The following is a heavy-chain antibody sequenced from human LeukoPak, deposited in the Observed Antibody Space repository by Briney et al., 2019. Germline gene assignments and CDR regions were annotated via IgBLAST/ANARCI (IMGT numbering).Heavy chain of an antibody. CDR1: GGSISSYY. V-gene: IGHV4-59*01. Sequence: PSETLSLTCTVSGGSISSYYWSWIRQPPGEGLEWIGYIYYSGSTNYNPSLKSRVTISVDTSKNQFSLKLSSVTAAVTAVYYCARGDQWCPGWWGQGTLVTVSS. CDR2: IYYSGST. J-gene: IGHJ4*02. CDR3: ARGDQWCPGW. D-gene: IGHD2-15*01.